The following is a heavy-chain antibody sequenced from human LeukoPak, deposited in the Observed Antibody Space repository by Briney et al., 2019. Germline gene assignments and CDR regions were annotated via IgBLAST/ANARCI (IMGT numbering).Heavy chain of an antibody. J-gene: IGHJ4*02. D-gene: IGHD6-13*01. Sequence: GGSLRLSCAASGFTVSNNYMSWVRQAPGKGLEWVSVIYSGGSTYYADSVQGRFTISRDNSKNTLYLQMDSLRAEDTAIYYCARFVTESGTRSFDCWGQGTLVTVSP. CDR3: ARFVTESGTRSFDC. CDR2: IYSGGST. V-gene: IGHV3-53*01. CDR1: GFTVSNNY.